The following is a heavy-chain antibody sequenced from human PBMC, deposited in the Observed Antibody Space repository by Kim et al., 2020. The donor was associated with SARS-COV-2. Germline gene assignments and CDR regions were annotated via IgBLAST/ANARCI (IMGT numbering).Heavy chain of an antibody. CDR2: ISGSGGST. D-gene: IGHD3-10*01. Sequence: GGSLRLSCAASGFTFSSFAMNWVRQAPGKGLEWVAGISGSGGSTYYADSVKGRLPFSRDNSKNTLYLQLNSLRAEDTAVYYCAKDFYLDNSGPGAFDMWG. V-gene: IGHV3-23*01. J-gene: IGHJ3*02. CDR1: GFTFSSFA. CDR3: AKDFYLDNSGPGAFDM.